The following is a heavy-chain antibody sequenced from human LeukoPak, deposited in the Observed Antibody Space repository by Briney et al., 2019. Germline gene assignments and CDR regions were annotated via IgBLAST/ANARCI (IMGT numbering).Heavy chain of an antibody. J-gene: IGHJ4*02. Sequence: GGSLRLSCAASGFTFSSYSMNWVRQAPGKGLEWVSYISSSSSTIYYADSVKGRFTISRDNAKNSLYLQMNSLRAEDTAVYYCARVWSGYHFDYWGQGTLVTVSS. CDR2: ISSSSSTI. CDR1: GFTFSSYS. D-gene: IGHD3-3*01. V-gene: IGHV3-48*01. CDR3: ARVWSGYHFDY.